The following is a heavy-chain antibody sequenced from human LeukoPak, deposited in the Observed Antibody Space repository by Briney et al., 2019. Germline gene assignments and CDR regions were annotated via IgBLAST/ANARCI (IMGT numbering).Heavy chain of an antibody. D-gene: IGHD3-22*01. CDR2: INHSGST. V-gene: IGHV4-34*01. CDR1: GGSFSDYY. CDR3: ARGARGIVVVIDSYYFDY. J-gene: IGHJ4*02. Sequence: SETLSLTCAVYGGSFSDYYWSWIRQPPGKGLEWIGEINHSGSTNYNPSLKSRVTISVDTSKNQFSLKLSSVTAADTAVYYCARGARGIVVVIDSYYFDYWGQGTLVTVSS.